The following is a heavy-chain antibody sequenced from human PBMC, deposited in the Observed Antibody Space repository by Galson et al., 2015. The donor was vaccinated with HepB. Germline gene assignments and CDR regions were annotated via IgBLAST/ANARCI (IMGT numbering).Heavy chain of an antibody. CDR3: AREGGYSGYDFD. V-gene: IGHV3-74*01. D-gene: IGHD5-12*01. CDR1: GFTFSHSY. CDR2: INNDGSST. Sequence: SLRLSCAASGFTFSHSYMHWVRQAPGSGLVWVSCINNDGSSTTYADSVKGRFTVSRDNAKNTLYLQMNSLKAEDTAAYHCAREGGYSGYDFDWGQGTLVTVSS. J-gene: IGHJ4*02.